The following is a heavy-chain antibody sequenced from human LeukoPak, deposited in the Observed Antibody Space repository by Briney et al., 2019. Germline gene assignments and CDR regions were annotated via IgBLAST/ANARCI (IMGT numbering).Heavy chain of an antibody. CDR3: AAETTAGNA. CDR2: IYHSGST. J-gene: IGHJ5*02. Sequence: PSETLSLTCTVSGGSISSSNYYWGWIRQPPGKGLEWIGTIYHSGSTNYNPSLKSRVTISVDTSKSQFSLKLSSVTAADTAVYYCAAETTAGNAWGQGTLVAVSS. V-gene: IGHV4-39*07. D-gene: IGHD6-13*01. CDR1: GGSISSSNYY.